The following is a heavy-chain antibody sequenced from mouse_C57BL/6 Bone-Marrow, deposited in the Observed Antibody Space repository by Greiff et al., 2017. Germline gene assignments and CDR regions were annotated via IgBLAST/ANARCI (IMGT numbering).Heavy chain of an antibody. V-gene: IGHV1-69*01. CDR2: IDPSDSYI. Sequence: QVQLKQPGAELVMPGASVKLSCTASGYTFTSYWMPWVKQRPGQGLEWIGEIDPSDSYIYYNQTFKGKFTLTVDKSSSTAYMQLSSQTSEGSAVYYGAREGDYWGQGTTLTVSA. CDR1: GYTFTSYW. J-gene: IGHJ2*01. CDR3: AREGDY.